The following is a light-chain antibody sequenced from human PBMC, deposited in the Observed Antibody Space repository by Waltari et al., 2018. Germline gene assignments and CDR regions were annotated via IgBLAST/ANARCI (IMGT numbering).Light chain of an antibody. CDR1: QSVLYSSNNKNY. Sequence: DIVMTQSPDSLAVSLGERATIHCKSSQSVLYSSNNKNYLAWYQQKPGQPPKLLISWASTRESGVPDRCSGSGSGTDFTLTISSLQAEDVAVYYCQEYYSTPLTFGQGTKLEIK. V-gene: IGKV4-1*01. J-gene: IGKJ2*01. CDR2: WAS. CDR3: QEYYSTPLT.